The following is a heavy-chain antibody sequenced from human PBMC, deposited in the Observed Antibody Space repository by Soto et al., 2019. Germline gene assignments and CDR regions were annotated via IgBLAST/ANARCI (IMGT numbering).Heavy chain of an antibody. Sequence: PSETLSLTCAVSGGSISSYYWSWIRQPPGKGLEWIGYIYSSVSTNYNPSLKSRVTISVDASKNQFSLKLSSVTAADTAIYYCARDRDSWPYWGQGTLVTVSS. D-gene: IGHD6-13*01. CDR1: GGSISSYY. J-gene: IGHJ4*02. V-gene: IGHV4-59*01. CDR2: IYSSVST. CDR3: ARDRDSWPY.